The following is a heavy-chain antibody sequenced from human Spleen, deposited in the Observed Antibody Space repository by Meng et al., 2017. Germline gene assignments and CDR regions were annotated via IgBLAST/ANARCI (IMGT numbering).Heavy chain of an antibody. CDR2: INPKSGDT. Sequence: ASVKVSCKPSGYNFPDYYIHWVRRAPGQGLEWMGRINPKSGDTHYAQKFQARVTMTGDTSISTAYMELSGLRSDDTAMYYCAKRQKDGYNSHIDYWGQGTLVTVSS. D-gene: IGHD5-24*01. CDR3: AKRQKDGYNSHIDY. J-gene: IGHJ4*02. CDR1: GYNFPDYY. V-gene: IGHV1-2*06.